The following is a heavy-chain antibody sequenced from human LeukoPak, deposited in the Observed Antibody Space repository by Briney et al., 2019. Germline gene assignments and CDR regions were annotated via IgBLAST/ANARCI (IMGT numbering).Heavy chain of an antibody. D-gene: IGHD3/OR15-3a*01. CDR1: GFTFSSYA. CDR3: ASPRTSRRYFQH. Sequence: GGSLRLSCAASGFTFSSYAMHWVRQAPGKGLEGVTVISYDGSNKYYADSVKGRFNISRDNCKNTLYLKMNRLRAEDTAVYFCASPRTSRRYFQHWGQGTLVTVSS. J-gene: IGHJ1*01. V-gene: IGHV3-30-3*01. CDR2: ISYDGSNK.